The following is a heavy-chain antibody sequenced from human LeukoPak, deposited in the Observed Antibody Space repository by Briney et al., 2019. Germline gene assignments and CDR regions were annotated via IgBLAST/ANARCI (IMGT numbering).Heavy chain of an antibody. D-gene: IGHD2-2*01. CDR2: IYYSGNT. Sequence: PSETLSLTCTVSGGSISSSSYYWGWIRQPPGKGLEWIGSIYYSGNTYYNPSLKSRVTISVDTSKNQFSLKLSSVTAADTAVYYCARESSTPYYYMDVWGKGTTVTISS. J-gene: IGHJ6*03. CDR1: GGSISSSSYY. CDR3: ARESSTPYYYMDV. V-gene: IGHV4-39*07.